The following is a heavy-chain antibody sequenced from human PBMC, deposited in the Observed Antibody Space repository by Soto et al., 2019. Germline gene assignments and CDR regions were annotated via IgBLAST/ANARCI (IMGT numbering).Heavy chain of an antibody. J-gene: IGHJ5*02. D-gene: IGHD6-13*01. Sequence: GGSLRLSCVASGFTFRSFTMNWVRQAPGKGLEWVSTISSTSAYIYYTDALRGRFTISRDNAKDSLHLQMNSLRAEDTAVYYCTRDASRDSSARGWFDPWGPGTLVTVSS. V-gene: IGHV3-21*01. CDR3: TRDASRDSSARGWFDP. CDR1: GFTFRSFT. CDR2: ISSTSAYI.